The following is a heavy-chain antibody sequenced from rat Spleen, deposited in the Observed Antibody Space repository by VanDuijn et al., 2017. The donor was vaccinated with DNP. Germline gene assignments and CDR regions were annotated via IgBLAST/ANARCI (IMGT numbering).Heavy chain of an antibody. CDR1: GFTFSDYY. CDR2: ISYEGSST. J-gene: IGHJ2*01. CDR3: ARHEGLRRVWDY. D-gene: IGHD1-11*01. Sequence: EVQLVESGGGLVQPGRSLKLSCAASGFTFSDYYMAWVRQAPKKGLEWVASISYEGSSTYYGDSVKGRFTVSRDNAESTVYLQMNSLRFDDTATYYCARHEGLRRVWDYWGQGVMVTVSS. V-gene: IGHV5-22*01.